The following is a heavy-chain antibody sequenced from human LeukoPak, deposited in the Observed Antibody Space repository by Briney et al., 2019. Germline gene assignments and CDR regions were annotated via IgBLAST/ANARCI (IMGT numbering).Heavy chain of an antibody. CDR1: GFTFDDYA. D-gene: IGHD1-26*01. CDR3: AKAPAPLVGASLRLDY. V-gene: IGHV3-9*01. CDR2: INWNSGSI. J-gene: IGHJ4*02. Sequence: PGGSLRLSCAASGFTFDDYAMHWVRQAPGKGLEWVSGINWNSGSIGYADSVKGRFTISRDSAKNSLYLQMNSLRAEDTALYYCAKAPAPLVGASLRLDYWGQGTLVTVSS.